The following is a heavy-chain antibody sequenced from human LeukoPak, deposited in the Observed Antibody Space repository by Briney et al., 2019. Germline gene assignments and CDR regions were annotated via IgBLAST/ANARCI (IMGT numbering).Heavy chain of an antibody. Sequence: ASVKVSCKASGYTFTGYYMHWVRQAPGQGLEWMGWINPNSCGTNYAQKVQGRVTMTRDTSISTAYMELSRLRSDDTAVYYCARGTIAARPLGVGYWGQGTLVTVSS. D-gene: IGHD6-6*01. CDR1: GYTFTGYY. CDR2: INPNSCGT. CDR3: ARGTIAARPLGVGY. V-gene: IGHV1-2*02. J-gene: IGHJ4*02.